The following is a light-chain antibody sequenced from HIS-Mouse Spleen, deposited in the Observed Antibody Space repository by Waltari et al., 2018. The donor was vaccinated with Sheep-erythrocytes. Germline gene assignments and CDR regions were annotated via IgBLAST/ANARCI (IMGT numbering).Light chain of an antibody. CDR1: QSVSSY. CDR2: DAS. J-gene: IGKJ2*01. V-gene: IGKV3-11*01. Sequence: EIVLTQSPATLSLSPGERATLSCRAGQSVSSYLAWYQQKPGQAPRLLNYDASNRATGIPARFSGSGSGTDFTLTISSLEPEDFAVYYCQQRSNWYTFGQGTKLEIK. CDR3: QQRSNWYT.